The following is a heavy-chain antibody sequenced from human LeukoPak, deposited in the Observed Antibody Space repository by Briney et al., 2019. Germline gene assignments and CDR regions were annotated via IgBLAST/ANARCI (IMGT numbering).Heavy chain of an antibody. CDR2: IYTSGST. Sequence: PSETLSLTCTVSGGSISSYYWSWIRQPPGKGLEWSGRIYTSGSTNYNPSLKSRVTTSVDTSKNQFSLQLSSVTAADTAIYYCARDFSSSSTVYYYYYRDVWGKGNTVTVFS. CDR3: ARDFSSSSTVYYYYYRDV. D-gene: IGHD6-6*01. V-gene: IGHV4-4*07. J-gene: IGHJ6*03. CDR1: GGSISSYY.